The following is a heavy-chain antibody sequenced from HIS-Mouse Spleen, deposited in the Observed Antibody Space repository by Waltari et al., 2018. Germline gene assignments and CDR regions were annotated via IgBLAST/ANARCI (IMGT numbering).Heavy chain of an antibody. Sequence: QLQLQESGPGLVKPSETLSLTCTVSGGSISSSSYYWGWIRQPPGKGLGWIGRIDYSGSTYYNPALKGRVPISVDTSKNQFSLKLSSVTAADTAVYYCAREIPYSSSWYDWYFDLWGRGTLVTVSS. CDR3: AREIPYSSSWYDWYFDL. D-gene: IGHD6-13*01. V-gene: IGHV4-39*07. CDR2: IDYSGST. CDR1: GGSISSSSYY. J-gene: IGHJ2*01.